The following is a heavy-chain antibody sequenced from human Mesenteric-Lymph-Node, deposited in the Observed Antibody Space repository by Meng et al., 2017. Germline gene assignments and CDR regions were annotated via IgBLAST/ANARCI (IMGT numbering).Heavy chain of an antibody. V-gene: IGHV5-51*01. D-gene: IGHD6-13*01. CDR1: GYSFTSYW. CDR2: IYPGDTDT. J-gene: IGHJ6*02. CDR3: ARFPDPGIAAAGTRNCYYYYGMDV. Sequence: GESLKISCKGSGYSFTSYWIGWVRQMPGKGLEWMGIIYPGDTDTRYSPSFQGQVTISADKSISTAFLQWSSLKASDTAMYYCARFPDPGIAAAGTRNCYYYYGMDVWGQGTTVTIAS.